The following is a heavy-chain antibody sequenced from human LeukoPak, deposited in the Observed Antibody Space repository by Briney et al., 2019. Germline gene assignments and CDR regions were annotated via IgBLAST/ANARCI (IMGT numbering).Heavy chain of an antibody. V-gene: IGHV1-2*02. J-gene: IGHJ4*02. Sequence: ASVRVSCKASGYTFTGYYMHWVRQAPGQGLEWLGWINPNSGGTNYAQNFQGRVTMTRDTSISTAYMELSRLRSGDTAVYYCARGYDSSAYYYYFIDYWGQGTPVTVSS. CDR1: GYTFTGYY. D-gene: IGHD3-22*01. CDR2: INPNSGGT. CDR3: ARGYDSSAYYYYFIDY.